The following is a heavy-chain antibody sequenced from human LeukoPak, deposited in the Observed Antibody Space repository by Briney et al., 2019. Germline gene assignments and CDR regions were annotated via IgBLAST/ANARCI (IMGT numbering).Heavy chain of an antibody. CDR2: IKQDGGEK. J-gene: IGHJ4*02. Sequence: GGSLGLSCAASGFTFSNYWMNWVRQAPGKGLEWVANIKQDGGEKSYVDSVKGRFSISRDNSKNTLYLQMNNLRTEETAIYYCARGLNTVTQIMTYWGPGTLVTVSS. D-gene: IGHD4-17*01. CDR3: ARGLNTVTQIMTY. CDR1: GFTFSNYW. V-gene: IGHV3-7*01.